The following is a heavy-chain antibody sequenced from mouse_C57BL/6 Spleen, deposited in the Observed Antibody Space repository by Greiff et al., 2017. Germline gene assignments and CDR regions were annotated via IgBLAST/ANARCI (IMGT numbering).Heavy chain of an antibody. J-gene: IGHJ1*03. CDR3: ARGGLTGTWYFDV. Sequence: QVQLKQPGTELVKPGASVKLSCKASGYTFTSYWMHWVKQRPGQGLEWIGNINPSNGGTNYNEKFKSKATLTVDKSSSTAYMQLSSLTSEDSAVYYCARGGLTGTWYFDVWGTGTTVTVSS. D-gene: IGHD4-1*01. CDR2: INPSNGGT. CDR1: GYTFTSYW. V-gene: IGHV1-53*01.